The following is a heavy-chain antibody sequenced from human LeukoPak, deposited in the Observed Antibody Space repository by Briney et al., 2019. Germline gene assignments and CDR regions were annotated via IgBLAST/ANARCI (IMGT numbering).Heavy chain of an antibody. J-gene: IGHJ4*02. CDR3: ARDLYDHDSSGYYEF. V-gene: IGHV4-39*07. D-gene: IGHD3-22*01. Sequence: PSETLSLTCTVSGGSISSSSNYWAWIRQPPGKGLEWIGSIYYSGSTFYNPSLKSRVTISRDTSKNQVSLKLTSVTTADTAVYYCARDLYDHDSSGYYEFWGQGTLVTVSS. CDR1: GGSISSSSNY. CDR2: IYYSGST.